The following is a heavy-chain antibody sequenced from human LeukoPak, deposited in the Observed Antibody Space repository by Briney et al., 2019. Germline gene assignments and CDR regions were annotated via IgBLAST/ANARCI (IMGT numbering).Heavy chain of an antibody. CDR2: IRSDGSIT. CDR1: GFTFSGYW. CDR3: ARDPWGALGY. J-gene: IGHJ4*02. V-gene: IGHV3-74*01. D-gene: IGHD1-26*01. Sequence: GGSLRLSCAASGFTFSGYWMHWVRQAPGKGLAWVSVIRSDGSITTYADSVKARFTISRDNAKNSPYLQMNSLRAEDTAVYYCARDPWGALGYWGLGTLVTVSS.